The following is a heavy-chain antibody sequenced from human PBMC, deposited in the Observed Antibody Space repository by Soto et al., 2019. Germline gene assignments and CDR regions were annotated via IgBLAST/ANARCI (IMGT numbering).Heavy chain of an antibody. CDR2: ISYDGSNK. V-gene: IGHV3-30-3*01. J-gene: IGHJ4*02. CDR1: GFTFSSYA. D-gene: IGHD5-12*01. Sequence: QVQLVESGGGVVQPGRSLRLSCAASGFTFSSYAMHWVRQAPGKGLGWVAVISYDGSNKYYADSVKGRFTISRDNSKNTLYLQMNSLRAEDTAVYYCATEGDIVATPYFDYWGQGTLVTVSS. CDR3: ATEGDIVATPYFDY.